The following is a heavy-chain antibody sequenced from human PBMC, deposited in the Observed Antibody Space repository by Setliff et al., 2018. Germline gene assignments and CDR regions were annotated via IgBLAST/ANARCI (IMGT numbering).Heavy chain of an antibody. CDR1: GFTFSSYA. CDR2: ISYDGSNK. J-gene: IGHJ5*02. V-gene: IGHV3-30*04. Sequence: PGGSLRLSCAASGFTFSSYAMHWVRQAPGKGLEWVAVISYDGSNKYYADSVKGRFTISRDNSKNTLYLQMNSLRAEDTAVYYCAREYSSTWVKAWFDPWGQGTLVTVSS. D-gene: IGHD6-13*01. CDR3: AREYSSTWVKAWFDP.